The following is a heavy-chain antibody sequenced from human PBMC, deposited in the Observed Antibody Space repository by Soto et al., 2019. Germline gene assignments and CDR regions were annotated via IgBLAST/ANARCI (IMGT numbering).Heavy chain of an antibody. CDR2: INSDGSST. CDR1: GFTFSSYW. CDR3: ARAGSSSSNLYYYGMDV. D-gene: IGHD6-6*01. V-gene: IGHV3-74*01. J-gene: IGHJ6*02. Sequence: EVQLVESGGGLVQPGGSLRLSCAASGFTFSSYWMHWVRQAPGKGLVWVSRINSDGSSTSYADSVKGRFTISRDNAKNTLYLQMNSLRAEDTAVYYCARAGSSSSNLYYYGMDVWGQGTTVTVSS.